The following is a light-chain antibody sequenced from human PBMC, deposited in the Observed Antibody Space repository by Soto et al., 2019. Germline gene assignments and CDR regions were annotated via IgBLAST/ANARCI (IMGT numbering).Light chain of an antibody. Sequence: DIQLTQSPASLSASVGDTVTITCRASQSITSYLNWYQQKPGTGPKLLIWAASSLQSGAPSRFSGSVSGTDFTLTISSLQPEDIATYYCQQYDNLPPFTFGPGTKVDIK. CDR2: AAS. CDR3: QQYDNLPPFT. J-gene: IGKJ3*01. CDR1: QSITSY. V-gene: IGKV1-39*01.